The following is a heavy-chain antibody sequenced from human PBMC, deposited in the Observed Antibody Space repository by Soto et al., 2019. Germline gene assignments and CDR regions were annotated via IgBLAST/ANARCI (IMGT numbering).Heavy chain of an antibody. J-gene: IGHJ4*02. CDR2: FDPEDGET. CDR1: GYTLTELS. CDR3: ATIREVRLGELSLFDY. Sequence: ASVKVSCNVSGYTLTELSMHWVRQAPGKGLEWMGGFDPEDGETIYAQKFQGRVTMTEDTSTDTAYMELSSLRSEDTAVYYCATIREVRLGELSLFDYWGQGTLVTVSS. D-gene: IGHD3-16*02. V-gene: IGHV1-24*01.